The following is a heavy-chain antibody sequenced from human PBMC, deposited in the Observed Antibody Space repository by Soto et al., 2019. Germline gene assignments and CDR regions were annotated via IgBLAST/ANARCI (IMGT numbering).Heavy chain of an antibody. CDR1: GGTFSSYA. CDR3: ARDLGLYDILTGPSPDNWFDP. CDR2: IIPIFGTA. J-gene: IGHJ5*02. V-gene: IGHV1-69*01. Sequence: KVSCKASGGTFSSYAISWVRQAPGQGLEWMGGIIPIFGTANYAQKFQGRVTITADESTSTAYMELSSLRSEDTAVYYCARDLGLYDILTGPSPDNWFDPWGQGTLVTVSS. D-gene: IGHD3-9*01.